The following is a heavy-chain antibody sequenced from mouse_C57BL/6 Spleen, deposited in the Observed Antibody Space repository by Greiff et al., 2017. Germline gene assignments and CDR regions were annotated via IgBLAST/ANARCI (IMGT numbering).Heavy chain of an antibody. D-gene: IGHD4-1*01. J-gene: IGHJ2*01. Sequence: EVKVIESEGGLVQPGSSMKLSCTASGFTFSDYYMAWVRQVPEKGLEWVANINYDGSSTYYLDSLKSRFIISRDNAKNILYLQMSSLKSEDTATYYCAREGTGYFDYWGQGTTLTVSS. CDR1: GFTFSDYY. V-gene: IGHV5-16*01. CDR2: INYDGSST. CDR3: AREGTGYFDY.